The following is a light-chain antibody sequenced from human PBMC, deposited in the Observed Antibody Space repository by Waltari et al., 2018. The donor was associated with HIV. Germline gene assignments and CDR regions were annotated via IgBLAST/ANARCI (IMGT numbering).Light chain of an antibody. V-gene: IGKV2D-29*02. CDR1: QSLLHSDGKTY. CDR2: EVS. Sequence: TQTPVSLSVTPGQSASISCKSSQSLLHSDGKTYLYWYMQKSGQSPRLLVYEVSNRFSGVSDRFTGSGAGTFFTLKITRVEPGDVGVYYCMQSLLVKYSFGQGTRLEL. CDR3: MQSLLVKYS. J-gene: IGKJ2*01.